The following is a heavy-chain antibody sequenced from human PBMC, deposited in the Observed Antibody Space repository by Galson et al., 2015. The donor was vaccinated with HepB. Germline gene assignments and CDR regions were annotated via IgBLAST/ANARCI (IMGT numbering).Heavy chain of an antibody. CDR3: ASELEYDAFDI. CDR1: GFTVSSNY. D-gene: IGHD1-1*01. CDR2: IYSGGST. J-gene: IGHJ3*02. V-gene: IGHV3-53*01. Sequence: SLRLSCAASGFTVSSNYMSWVRQAPGKGLEWVSVIYSGGSTYYADSVKGRFTISRDNSKNTLYLQMNSLRAEDTAVYYCASELEYDAFDIWGQGTMVTVSS.